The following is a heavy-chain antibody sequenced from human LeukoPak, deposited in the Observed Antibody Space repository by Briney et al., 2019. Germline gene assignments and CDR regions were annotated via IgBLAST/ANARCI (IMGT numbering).Heavy chain of an antibody. D-gene: IGHD4-23*01. CDR3: ARDLGLYDYGGNIDF. V-gene: IGHV3-48*04. CDR2: VSSSSRTI. CDR1: GFIFNTYS. Sequence: GGSLRLSCTASGFIFNTYSMNWVRQAPGKGLEWVSYVSSSSRTIYYADSVKGRFTISRGNAKNSLYLQMNSLRAEDTAVYYCARDLGLYDYGGNIDFWGQGTLVTVSS. J-gene: IGHJ4*02.